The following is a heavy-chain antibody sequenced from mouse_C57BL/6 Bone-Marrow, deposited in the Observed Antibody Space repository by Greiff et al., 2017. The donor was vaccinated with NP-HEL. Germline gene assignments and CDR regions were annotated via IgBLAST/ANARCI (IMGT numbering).Heavy chain of an antibody. Sequence: QVQLQQSGAELVKPGASVKMSCKASGFTFTTYPIEWMKQNHGKSLEWIGNFHPYNDDTKYNEKFKGKATLTVEKSSSTVYLELSRLTSDDSAVYYCARRYDGYSYWYFDVWGTGTTVTVSS. D-gene: IGHD2-3*01. CDR3: ARRYDGYSYWYFDV. CDR2: FHPYNDDT. CDR1: GFTFTTYP. J-gene: IGHJ1*03. V-gene: IGHV1-47*01.